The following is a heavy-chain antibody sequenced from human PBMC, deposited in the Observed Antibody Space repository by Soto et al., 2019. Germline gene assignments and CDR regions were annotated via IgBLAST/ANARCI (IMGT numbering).Heavy chain of an antibody. V-gene: IGHV4-31*03. CDR2: IYYSGST. J-gene: IGHJ4*02. Sequence: SETLSLTCTVAGGSIIRGGYYWSWIRQHPGKGLEWIGYIYYSGSTYYNPSLKSRVTISVDTSKNQFSLKLSSVTAADTAVYYCARAVGDYGTDYWGQGTLVTVS. CDR1: GGSIIRGGYY. D-gene: IGHD3-10*01. CDR3: ARAVGDYGTDY.